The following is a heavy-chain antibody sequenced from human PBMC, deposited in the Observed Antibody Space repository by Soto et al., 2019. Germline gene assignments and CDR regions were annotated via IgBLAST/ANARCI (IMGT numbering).Heavy chain of an antibody. D-gene: IGHD2-8*01. Sequence: PSETLSLTCAVYGGSFSGYYWSWIRQPPGKGLEWIGEINHSGSTNYNPSLKSRVTISVDTSKNQFSLKLSSVTAADTAVYYCARALYGRGTIGAFDYWGQGTLVTVSS. V-gene: IGHV4-34*01. CDR3: ARALYGRGTIGAFDY. CDR1: GGSFSGYY. CDR2: INHSGST. J-gene: IGHJ4*02.